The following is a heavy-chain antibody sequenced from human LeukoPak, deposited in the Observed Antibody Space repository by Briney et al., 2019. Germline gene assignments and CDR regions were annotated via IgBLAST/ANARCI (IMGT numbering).Heavy chain of an antibody. CDR1: GGSISSGDYY. D-gene: IGHD2-2*01. J-gene: IGHJ4*02. V-gene: IGHV4-30-4*01. CDR2: IYYSGST. CDR3: ARGWNQDIVVVPAATHFDY. Sequence: SETLSLTCTVSGGSISSGDYYWSWIRQPPGKGLEWIGYIYYSGSTYYNPSLKSRVTISVDTSKNQFSLKLSSVTAADTAVYYCARGWNQDIVVVPAATHFDYWGQGTLVTVSS.